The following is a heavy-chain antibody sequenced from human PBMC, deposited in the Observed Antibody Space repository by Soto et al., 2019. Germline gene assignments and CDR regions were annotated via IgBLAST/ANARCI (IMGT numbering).Heavy chain of an antibody. CDR1: SGPDRSHN. D-gene: IGHD2-21*02. CDR2: VDYTGDT. Sequence: QVQLQQSGPRLVKPSETLSLTCTVSSGPDRSHNWGWIRQPPGRGLDWIGYVDYTGDTAYNPSLRCRVTISADTSTNDISLTLNSVTAADTAVYYCVRQGIDCLHGLVYVWGQGTTVSVSS. V-gene: IGHV4-59*08. CDR3: VRQGIDCLHGLVYV. J-gene: IGHJ6*02.